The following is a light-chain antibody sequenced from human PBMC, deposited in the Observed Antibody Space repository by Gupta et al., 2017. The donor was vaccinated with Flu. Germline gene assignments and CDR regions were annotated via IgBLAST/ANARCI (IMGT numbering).Light chain of an antibody. CDR1: QNIGTY. CDR2: SAS. V-gene: IGKV1-39*01. J-gene: IGKJ4*01. Sequence: DIQMTQSPSSVSASVGDTVTFTCRTSQNIGTYLNWYQHKPGKAPRLLISSASSLQSGAPSRFSGSGSGTDFTLTISTLQSEDFATYYCQQNDCLPLTFGGGTEVDVK. CDR3: QQNDCLPLT.